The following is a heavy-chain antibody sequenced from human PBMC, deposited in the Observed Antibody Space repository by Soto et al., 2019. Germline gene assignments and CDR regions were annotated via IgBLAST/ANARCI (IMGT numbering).Heavy chain of an antibody. CDR3: ARVPVVVVPAALNWFDP. CDR1: GYTFTSYG. CDR2: ISAYNGNT. Sequence: ASVKVSCKASGYTFTSYGISWVRQAPGQGLEWMGWISAYNGNTNYAQKLQGRVTMTTDTSTSTAYMELRSLRSDDTAVYYCARVPVVVVPAALNWFDPWGQGTLVTVSS. V-gene: IGHV1-18*01. J-gene: IGHJ5*02. D-gene: IGHD2-2*01.